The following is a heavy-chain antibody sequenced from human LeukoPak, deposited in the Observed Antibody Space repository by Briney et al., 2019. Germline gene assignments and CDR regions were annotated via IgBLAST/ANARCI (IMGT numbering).Heavy chain of an antibody. V-gene: IGHV3-23*01. CDR1: GFTFSSYA. CDR3: AKGIAARPVFDY. Sequence: GGSLRLSCAASGFTFSSYAMSWVRQAPGKGLEWVSAISGSGGSTYYADSVKGRFTISRDNSKNTLYLQMSSLRAEDTAVYYCAKGIAARPVFDYWGQGTLVTVSS. J-gene: IGHJ4*02. CDR2: ISGSGGST. D-gene: IGHD6-6*01.